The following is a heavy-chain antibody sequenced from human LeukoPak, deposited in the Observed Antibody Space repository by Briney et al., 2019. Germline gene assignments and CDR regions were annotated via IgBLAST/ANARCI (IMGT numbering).Heavy chain of an antibody. CDR2: IYYSGST. CDR1: GGSISSGDYY. J-gene: IGHJ5*02. V-gene: IGHV4-30-4*01. Sequence: SETLSLTCTVSGGSISSGDYYWSWIRQPPGKGLEWIGYIYYSGSTYYNPSLKSRVTISVDTSKNQFSLKLSSVTAADTAVYYRARVDGSGSYYNVFDPWGQGTLVTVSS. D-gene: IGHD3-10*01. CDR3: ARVDGSGSYYNVFDP.